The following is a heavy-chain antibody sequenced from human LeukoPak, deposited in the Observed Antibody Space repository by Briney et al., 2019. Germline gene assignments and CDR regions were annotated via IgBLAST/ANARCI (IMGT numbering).Heavy chain of an antibody. CDR1: GASISSTTYY. CDR3: ASFYGSGSYIDY. J-gene: IGHJ4*02. CDR2: IYYSGST. Sequence: NASETLSLTCTVSGASISSTTYYWGWIRQPPRKGLEWIASIYYSGSTYYNPSLKSRVTISVDTSKNQFSLKLSSVTAADTAVYYCASFYGSGSYIDYWGQGTLVTVSS. V-gene: IGHV4-39*07. D-gene: IGHD3-10*01.